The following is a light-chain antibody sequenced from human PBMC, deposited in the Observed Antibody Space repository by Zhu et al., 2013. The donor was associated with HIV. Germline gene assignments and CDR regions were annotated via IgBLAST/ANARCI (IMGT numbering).Light chain of an antibody. CDR1: HTISTNF. Sequence: EIVLTQSPGTLSLSPGERATLSCKASHTISTNFLVWYQQKPGQAPRVLIHGTSRRVTGIPDRFSGSGSGTDFTLTISRLEPEDFAVYYCQQYDSSPLTFGGGTKVEI. J-gene: IGKJ4*01. V-gene: IGKV3-20*01. CDR3: QQYDSSPLT. CDR2: GTS.